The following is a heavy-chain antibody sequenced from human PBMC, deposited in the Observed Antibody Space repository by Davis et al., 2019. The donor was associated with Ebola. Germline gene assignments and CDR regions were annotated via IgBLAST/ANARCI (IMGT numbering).Heavy chain of an antibody. CDR3: ASLGGVIDY. D-gene: IGHD2-8*01. CDR1: GFSFSSYA. J-gene: IGHJ4*02. Sequence: GESLKISCVASGFSFSSYAMSWVRQAPGKGLEWVSALSGSGGSTYYADSVKGRFTISRDNSKKTLYLQMNSLRAEDTAVYYCASLGGVIDYWGQGILVTVSS. V-gene: IGHV3-23*01. CDR2: LSGSGGST.